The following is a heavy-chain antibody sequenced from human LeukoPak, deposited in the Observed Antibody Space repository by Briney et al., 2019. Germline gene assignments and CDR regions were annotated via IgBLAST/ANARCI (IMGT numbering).Heavy chain of an antibody. Sequence: GGSLRVSCAASGFTFSSYAMSWVRQAPGKGLEWVSAISGSGGSTYYADSVKGRFTISRDNSKNTLYLQMNSLRAEDTAVYYCAKMPYYYDSSGYYNFDYWGQGTLVTVSS. CDR2: ISGSGGST. D-gene: IGHD3-22*01. V-gene: IGHV3-23*01. CDR3: AKMPYYYDSSGYYNFDY. J-gene: IGHJ4*02. CDR1: GFTFSSYA.